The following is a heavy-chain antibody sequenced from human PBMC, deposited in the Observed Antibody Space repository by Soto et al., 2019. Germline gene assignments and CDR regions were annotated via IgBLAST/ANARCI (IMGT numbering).Heavy chain of an antibody. CDR1: VGSFSGYY. D-gene: IGHD2-2*02. V-gene: IGHV4-34*01. CDR3: ARGGIKCSSTSCYNLQVGAPPSAAFDY. Sequence: SETLSLTGAVYVGSFSGYYWSWIRQPPGKGLEWIGEINHSGSTNYNPSLKSRVTISVDTSKNQFSLKLSSVTAADTAVYYCARGGIKCSSTSCYNLQVGAPPSAAFDYWGQGTLVTVSS. CDR2: INHSGST. J-gene: IGHJ4*02.